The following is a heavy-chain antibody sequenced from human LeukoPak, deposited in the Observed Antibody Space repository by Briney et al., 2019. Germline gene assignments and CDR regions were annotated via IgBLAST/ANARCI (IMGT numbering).Heavy chain of an antibody. V-gene: IGHV1-46*01. CDR2: INPSGGST. D-gene: IGHD3-22*01. Sequence: ASVKVSCKASGYTFTSYYMHWVRQAPGQGLEWMGLINPSGGSTSYAQKFQGRVTMTRDTSTSTVYMELSSLRSEDTAVYYCARDARITMIVVAYYGMDVWGQGTTVTVSS. J-gene: IGHJ6*02. CDR1: GYTFTSYY. CDR3: ARDARITMIVVAYYGMDV.